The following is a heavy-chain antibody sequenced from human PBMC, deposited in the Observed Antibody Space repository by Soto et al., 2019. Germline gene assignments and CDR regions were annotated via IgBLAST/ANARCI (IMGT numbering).Heavy chain of an antibody. CDR1: GGSISSYY. V-gene: IGHV4-59*01. CDR3: AGTRTYYYGMDV. J-gene: IGHJ6*02. D-gene: IGHD2-2*01. CDR2: IYYSGST. Sequence: PSETLSLTCTVSGGSISSYYWIWIRQPPGKGLEWIGYIYYSGSTNYNPSLKSRVTISVDTSKNQFSLKLSSVTAADTAVYYCAGTRTYYYGMDVWGQGTTVTVSS.